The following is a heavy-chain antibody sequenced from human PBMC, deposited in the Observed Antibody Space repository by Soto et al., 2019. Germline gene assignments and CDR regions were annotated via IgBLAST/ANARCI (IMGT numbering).Heavy chain of an antibody. D-gene: IGHD2-21*01. CDR3: ARGTYCVGGACYAGRKGLDV. CDR1: GGSVNSADFY. Sequence: SLTCSVSGGSVNSADFYWNWMRQTPGKGLEWIGYSFYNGRPNHRSSLRSRVTITVDTSKNQFSLKLNSVTAADTAVYYCARGTYCVGGACYAGRKGLDVWGQGTTVTVS. J-gene: IGHJ6*02. V-gene: IGHV4-61*08. CDR2: SFYNGRP.